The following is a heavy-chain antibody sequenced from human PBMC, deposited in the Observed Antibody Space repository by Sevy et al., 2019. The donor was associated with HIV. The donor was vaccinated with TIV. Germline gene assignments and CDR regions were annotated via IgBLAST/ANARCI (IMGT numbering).Heavy chain of an antibody. J-gene: IGHJ4*02. V-gene: IGHV1-69*13. CDR2: IIPILNTV. CDR3: VRGGGNGWYYDY. CDR1: GGIFKSYG. Sequence: ASVKVSCKASGGIFKSYGISWMRQAPGQGLEWMGGIIPILNTVHYAQKFQGRVTITADESRKTAYMELSSLRSEDTAVYYCVRGGGNGWYYDYWGQETLVTVSS. D-gene: IGHD6-19*01.